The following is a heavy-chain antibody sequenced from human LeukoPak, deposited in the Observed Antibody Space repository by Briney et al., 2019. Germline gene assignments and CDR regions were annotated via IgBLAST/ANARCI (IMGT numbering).Heavy chain of an antibody. J-gene: IGHJ3*02. CDR1: GGSISAYY. V-gene: IGHV4-59*01. D-gene: IGHD3-16*01. Sequence: PSETLSLTCTVSGGSISAYYWNWIRQAPGKGLEWIGYVYSIGRTNSNPTLRSRVTMSVDTSKNQFSLRLTSVTAADTAVYYCAREHSVGGGLDAFDMWGQGTMVTVSS. CDR3: AREHSVGGGLDAFDM. CDR2: VYSIGRT.